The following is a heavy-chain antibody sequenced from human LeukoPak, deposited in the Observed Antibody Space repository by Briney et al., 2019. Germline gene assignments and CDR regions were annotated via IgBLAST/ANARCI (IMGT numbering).Heavy chain of an antibody. CDR1: GYSFTSYW. J-gene: IGHJ4*02. V-gene: IGHV5-51*01. CDR3: ARQNSVLRFLEWLLSFDY. Sequence: GESLKISCKGSGYSFTSYWIGWVRQMPGKGLEWMGIIYPGDSDTRYSPSFQGQVTISADKSISTAYLQWSSLKASDTAMYYCARQNSVLRFLEWLLSFDYWGQGTLVTVSS. D-gene: IGHD3-3*01. CDR2: IYPGDSDT.